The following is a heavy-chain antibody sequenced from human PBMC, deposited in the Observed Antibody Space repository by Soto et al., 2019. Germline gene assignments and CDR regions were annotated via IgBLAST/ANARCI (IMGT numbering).Heavy chain of an antibody. J-gene: IGHJ4*02. V-gene: IGHV1-69*02. D-gene: IGHD6-13*01. CDR3: ASSTGYSSSWYGTDY. CDR2: IIPILGIA. CDR1: AGTFSSYT. Sequence: QVQLVQSGAEVKKPGSSLKVSCKASAGTFSSYTISWVRQAPGQGLEWMGRIIPILGIANYAQKVQGRVTITADKSTSTAYMELSSLRSEDTAVYYCASSTGYSSSWYGTDYWGQGTLVTVSS.